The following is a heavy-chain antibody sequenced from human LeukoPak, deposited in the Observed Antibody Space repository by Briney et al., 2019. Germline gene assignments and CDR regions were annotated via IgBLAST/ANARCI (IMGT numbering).Heavy chain of an antibody. CDR3: AKSAQRPKYSSGWYPLFDY. Sequence: GGSLRLSCAASGFTFSSYAMSWVRQAPGKGLEWVSAISGSGGSTYYADSVKGRFTISRDNSKNTLYLQMNSLRAEDTAVYYCAKSAQRPKYSSGWYPLFDYWGQGTLVTVSS. CDR1: GFTFSSYA. CDR2: ISGSGGST. V-gene: IGHV3-23*01. D-gene: IGHD6-13*01. J-gene: IGHJ4*02.